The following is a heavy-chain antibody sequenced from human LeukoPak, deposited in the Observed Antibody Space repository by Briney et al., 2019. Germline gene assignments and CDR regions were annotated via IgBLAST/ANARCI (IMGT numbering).Heavy chain of an antibody. V-gene: IGHV3-7*01. CDR2: IRQDGSEK. CDR1: GFTFSRYW. Sequence: GGSLRLSCAASGFTFSRYWMSWVRQAPGKGLEWVANIRQDGSEKYYIDSVKVRFTISRDNAQNLLYLQMNSLRAEDTAVYYCTRMYDSGSFAFYWGQGTLVTVSS. D-gene: IGHD3-10*01. CDR3: TRMYDSGSFAFY. J-gene: IGHJ4*02.